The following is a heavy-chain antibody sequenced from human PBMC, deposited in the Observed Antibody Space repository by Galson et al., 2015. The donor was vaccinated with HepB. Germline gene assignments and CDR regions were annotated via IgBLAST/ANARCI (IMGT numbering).Heavy chain of an antibody. V-gene: IGHV3-11*06. J-gene: IGHJ4*02. CDR3: ARVQYYYDSSGYYDPQYFDY. Sequence: SLRLSCAASGFTFSDYYMSWIRQAPGKGLEWVSYISSSSSYTNYADSVKGRFTISRDNAKNSLYLQMNSLRAEDTAVYYCARVQYYYDSSGYYDPQYFDYWGQGTLVTVSS. CDR2: ISSSSSYT. D-gene: IGHD3-22*01. CDR1: GFTFSDYY.